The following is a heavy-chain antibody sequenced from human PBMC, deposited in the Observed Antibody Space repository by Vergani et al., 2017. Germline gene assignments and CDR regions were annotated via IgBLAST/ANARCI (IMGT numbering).Heavy chain of an antibody. Sequence: EVQMVGSGGGLVKPGGSLRLSCVASGFTFSHYSMNWVRQAPGKGLEWVASISSSSAYIDYVDSIKGRFTISRDNAKRSVFLQMNSLRAEDTAVYYCARTGEWMRSNNGPPDYVFALDVWGQGTTVIVSS. CDR3: ARTGEWMRSNNGPPDYVFALDV. D-gene: IGHD3-10*01. J-gene: IGHJ6*02. V-gene: IGHV3-21*01. CDR1: GFTFSHYS. CDR2: ISSSSAYI.